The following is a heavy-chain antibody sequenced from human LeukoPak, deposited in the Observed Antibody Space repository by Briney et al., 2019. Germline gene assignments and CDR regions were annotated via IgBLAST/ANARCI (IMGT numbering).Heavy chain of an antibody. CDR3: AKSPQGYWRGYYHCFEY. CDR1: GFTFSSYV. Sequence: GGSLRLSCAASGFTFSSYVMHWVRQAPGKGLEWVAVIWYDGTNEYYADSVKGRFTISRDNSKNRLDLQMNSLRADDTAVYYCAKSPQGYWRGYYHCFEYWGRGVLVTVSS. CDR2: IWYDGTNE. V-gene: IGHV3-33*06. J-gene: IGHJ4*02. D-gene: IGHD3-3*01.